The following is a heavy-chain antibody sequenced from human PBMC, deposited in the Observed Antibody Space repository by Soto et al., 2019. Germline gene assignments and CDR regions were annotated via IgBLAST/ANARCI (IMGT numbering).Heavy chain of an antibody. CDR2: IDHSGST. CDR1: TGSFSGYS. J-gene: IGHJ4*02. D-gene: IGHD6-13*01. Sequence: SETLSLTCAVYTGSFSGYSWSWIRQPPGKGLEWIGEIDHSGSTNYNPSLKSRVTISVDTSKNQFSLKLSSVTAADTAVYYCARGRRGYSSSWYDYWGQGTLVTVSS. V-gene: IGHV4-34*01. CDR3: ARGRRGYSSSWYDY.